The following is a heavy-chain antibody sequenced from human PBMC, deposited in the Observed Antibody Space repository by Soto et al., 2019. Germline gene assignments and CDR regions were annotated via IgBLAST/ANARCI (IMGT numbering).Heavy chain of an antibody. Sequence: EVQLVESGGGLVQPGGSLRLSCAASGFTFSSYSMNWVRQAPGKGLEWVSYISSSSSTIYYADSVKGRFTISRDNAKNSLYQQMNSLRDEDTAVYYCARGEYYDFWSGFSGYYYGMDVWGQGTTVTVSS. V-gene: IGHV3-48*02. CDR2: ISSSSSTI. J-gene: IGHJ6*02. CDR3: ARGEYYDFWSGFSGYYYGMDV. D-gene: IGHD3-3*01. CDR1: GFTFSSYS.